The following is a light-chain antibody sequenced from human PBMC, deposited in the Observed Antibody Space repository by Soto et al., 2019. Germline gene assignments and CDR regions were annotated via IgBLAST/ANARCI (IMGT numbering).Light chain of an antibody. V-gene: IGKV3-11*01. CDR2: DAS. Sequence: EIVLTQSPATLSLSLGERATLSCRASQSVISYLAWYQQKPGQAPRLLIYDASNRATGIPARFSGSGSGTYFTLTISSLEPEDFAVYYCQQRSNWPWTFGQGTKVEIK. CDR1: QSVISY. J-gene: IGKJ1*01. CDR3: QQRSNWPWT.